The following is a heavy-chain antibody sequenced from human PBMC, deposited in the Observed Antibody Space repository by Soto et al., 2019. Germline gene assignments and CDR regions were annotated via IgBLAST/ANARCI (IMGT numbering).Heavy chain of an antibody. Sequence: GGSLRVSCAASGFTFSSYGMHWVRQAPGKWLEWVAVIWYDGSNKYYADSVKGRFTISRDNSKNTLYLQMNSLRAEDTAVYYCARESYYYDSSGTDYWGQGTLVTVSS. CDR2: IWYDGSNK. D-gene: IGHD3-22*01. J-gene: IGHJ4*02. CDR3: ARESYYYDSSGTDY. CDR1: GFTFSSYG. V-gene: IGHV3-33*01.